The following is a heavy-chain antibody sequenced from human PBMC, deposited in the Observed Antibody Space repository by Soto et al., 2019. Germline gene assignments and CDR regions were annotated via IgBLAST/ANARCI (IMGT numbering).Heavy chain of an antibody. CDR2: ISAYNGNT. D-gene: IGHD2-15*01. J-gene: IGHJ4*02. CDR3: ARGDCSGGSCYSGLYD. CDR1: GYTFTSYG. Sequence: ASVKVSCKASGYTFTSYGISWVRQAPGQGLEWMGWISAYNGNTNYAQKLQGRVTMTTDTSTSTAYMELRSLRSDDTAVYYCARGDCSGGSCYSGLYDWGQGTLVTVSS. V-gene: IGHV1-18*01.